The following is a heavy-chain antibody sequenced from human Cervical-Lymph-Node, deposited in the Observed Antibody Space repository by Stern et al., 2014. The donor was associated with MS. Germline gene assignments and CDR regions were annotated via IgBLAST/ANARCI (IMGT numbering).Heavy chain of an antibody. D-gene: IGHD3-16*01. CDR3: ARADREYSSAYYFDY. J-gene: IGHJ4*02. CDR1: GYIFTNYY. V-gene: IGHV1-46*03. CDR2: INPSGGST. Sequence: QVQLVQSGAEVRKPGASVKVSCKASGYIFTNYYMHWVRQAPGQGLLRMGIINPSGGSTTYTQTFQGRVTVTRDTSTSTVYMELSSLRSEDTAVYYCARADREYSSAYYFDYWGQGTLVTVSS.